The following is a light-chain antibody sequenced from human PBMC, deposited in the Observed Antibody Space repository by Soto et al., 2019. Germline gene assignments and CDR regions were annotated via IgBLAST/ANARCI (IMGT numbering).Light chain of an antibody. CDR2: EVS. J-gene: IGLJ1*01. Sequence: QSVLTQPPSASGPPGQAVTISCTGTSSDVGAYNFVSWYQQHPGKAPKLIIYEVSKRPSGVPDRFSASKSGNTASLTVSGLQAEDEADYYCCLHGGSNNFYVFGTGTKVTV. CDR1: SSDVGAYNF. CDR3: CLHGGSNNFYV. V-gene: IGLV2-8*01.